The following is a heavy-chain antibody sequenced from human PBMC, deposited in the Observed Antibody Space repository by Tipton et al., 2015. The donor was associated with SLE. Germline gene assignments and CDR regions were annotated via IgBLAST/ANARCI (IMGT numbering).Heavy chain of an antibody. Sequence: TLSLTCTVSGGSISSYYWSWIRQPPGKGLEWIGYIYYSGSTNYNPSLKSRVTISLDTSKNQFSLKLSSVTAADTAVYYYARWVLGFGESGEYWYFDLWGRGTLVTVSS. J-gene: IGHJ2*01. D-gene: IGHD3-10*01. V-gene: IGHV4-59*12. CDR3: ARWVLGFGESGEYWYFDL. CDR1: GGSISSYY. CDR2: IYYSGST.